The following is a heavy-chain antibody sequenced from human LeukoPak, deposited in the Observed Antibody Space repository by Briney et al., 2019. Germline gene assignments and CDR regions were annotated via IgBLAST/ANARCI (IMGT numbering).Heavy chain of an antibody. Sequence: GGSLRLSCAASGFTFTGYWMTWVRQAPGKRLEWVANIKEDGSEKYYVDSVKGRFTISRDSARKSLYLQMNSLRAEDTAVYYCARRKTLDYWGQGTLVTVSS. CDR3: ARRKTLDY. V-gene: IGHV3-7*01. J-gene: IGHJ4*02. CDR1: GFTFTGYW. CDR2: IKEDGSEK.